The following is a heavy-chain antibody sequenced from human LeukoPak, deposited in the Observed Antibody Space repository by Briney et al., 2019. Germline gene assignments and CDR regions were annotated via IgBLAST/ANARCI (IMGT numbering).Heavy chain of an antibody. D-gene: IGHD1-26*01. Sequence: GGSLRLSCAASGFTFSSYAMSWVRQAPGKGLEWVSAISGSGGSTYYADSVKGRFTISRDNSKNTLYLQMNSLRAGDTAVYYCAKDPKGGDFADGMDVWGQGTTVTVSS. J-gene: IGHJ6*02. CDR2: ISGSGGST. CDR3: AKDPKGGDFADGMDV. V-gene: IGHV3-23*01. CDR1: GFTFSSYA.